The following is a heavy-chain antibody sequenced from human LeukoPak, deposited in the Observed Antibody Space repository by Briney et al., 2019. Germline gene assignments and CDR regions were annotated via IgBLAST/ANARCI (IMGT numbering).Heavy chain of an antibody. V-gene: IGHV3-23*01. Sequence: GGSLRLSCAGSGFTFSSYAMSWVRQAPGKGLEWVTAITSSGGSTYYADSVKGRFTISRDNSKSTLYLQMNSLRAEDTAVYYCTKTLTGWNYYYYMDVWGKGTTVTVSS. D-gene: IGHD3-9*01. CDR1: GFTFSSYA. J-gene: IGHJ6*03. CDR3: TKTLTGWNYYYYMDV. CDR2: ITSSGGST.